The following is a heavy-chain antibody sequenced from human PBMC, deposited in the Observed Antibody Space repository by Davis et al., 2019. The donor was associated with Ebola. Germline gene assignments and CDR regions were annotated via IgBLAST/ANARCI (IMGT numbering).Heavy chain of an antibody. CDR1: GFTFSSYA. D-gene: IGHD3-3*01. CDR2: ISGSGGST. V-gene: IGHV3-23*01. J-gene: IGHJ5*02. CDR3: ARERKLRFLEWLPRSWFDP. Sequence: PGGSLRLSCAASGFTFSSYAMSWVRQAPGKGLEWVSAISGSGGSTYYADSVKGRFTISRDNSKNTLYLQMNSLRAEDTAVYYCARERKLRFLEWLPRSWFDPWGQGTLVTVSS.